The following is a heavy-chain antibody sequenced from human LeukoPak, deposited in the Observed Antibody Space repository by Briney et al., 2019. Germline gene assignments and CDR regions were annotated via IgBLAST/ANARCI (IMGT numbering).Heavy chain of an antibody. Sequence: QPGGSLRLSCAASGFTFSSYAMSWVRQAPGKGLEWVSAISGSGGSTYYADSVKGRFTISRDNSKNTLYLQMNSLRAEDTAVYYCAKDLSHEDIVVVVAASYYFDYWGQGTLVTVSS. D-gene: IGHD2-15*01. V-gene: IGHV3-23*01. J-gene: IGHJ4*02. CDR2: ISGSGGST. CDR1: GFTFSSYA. CDR3: AKDLSHEDIVVVVAASYYFDY.